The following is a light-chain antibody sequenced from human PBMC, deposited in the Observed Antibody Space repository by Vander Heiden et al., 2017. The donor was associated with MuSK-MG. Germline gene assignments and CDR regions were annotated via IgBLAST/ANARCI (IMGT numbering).Light chain of an antibody. J-gene: IGLJ3*02. Sequence: QSVLTQPPSVSRAPGQRVTLSLTGSRSHIRAGYDVHWYQQVPGTAPKLLIYVNNNRPSGVPDRFAGSKSGTSASLAIAGLQAEDEADYYCQSYDTSLNGVFGGGTKLTVL. CDR2: VNN. V-gene: IGLV1-40*01. CDR1: RSHIRAGYD. CDR3: QSYDTSLNGV.